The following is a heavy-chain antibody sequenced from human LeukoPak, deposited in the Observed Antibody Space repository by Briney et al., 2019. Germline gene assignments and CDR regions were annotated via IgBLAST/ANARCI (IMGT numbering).Heavy chain of an antibody. CDR2: MSYDGNDK. D-gene: IGHD3-9*01. CDR3: AREGHYDILTGYSPVEYYYYYMDV. J-gene: IGHJ6*03. CDR1: GFTFSTYT. Sequence: GGSLRLSCAASGFTFSTYTIHWVRQAPGKGLEWVAAMSYDGNDKHYAASVKGRFTISRDNSKNTVYLQMNSLRAEDTAVYYCAREGHYDILTGYSPVEYYYYYMDVWGKGTTVTVSS. V-gene: IGHV3-30*04.